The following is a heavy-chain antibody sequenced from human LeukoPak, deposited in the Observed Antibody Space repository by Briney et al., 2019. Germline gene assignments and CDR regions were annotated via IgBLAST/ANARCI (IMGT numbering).Heavy chain of an antibody. CDR1: GGTFSSYA. J-gene: IGHJ4*02. CDR2: IIPIFGTA. CDR3: ARGGELLTYFDY. V-gene: IGHV1-69*13. D-gene: IGHD1-26*01. Sequence: SVKVSCKASGGTFSSYAISWVRQAPGQGLEWMGGIIPIFGTANYAQKFQGRVTITADESTSAAYMELSSLRSEDTAVYYCARGGELLTYFDYWGQGTLVTVSS.